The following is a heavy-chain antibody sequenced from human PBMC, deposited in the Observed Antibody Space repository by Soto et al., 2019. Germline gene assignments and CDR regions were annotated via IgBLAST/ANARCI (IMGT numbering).Heavy chain of an antibody. V-gene: IGHV3-30*18. D-gene: IGHD6-13*01. CDR3: AKDRSSSWSRRYYYYGMDV. CDR1: GFTFSSYG. CDR2: ISYDGSNK. Sequence: QVQLVESGGGVVQPGRSLRLSCAASGFTFSSYGMHWVRQAPGKGLEWVTVISYDGSNKYYADSVKGRFTISRDNSKNTLYLQMNSLRAEDTAVYYCAKDRSSSWSRRYYYYGMDVWGQGTTVTVSS. J-gene: IGHJ6*02.